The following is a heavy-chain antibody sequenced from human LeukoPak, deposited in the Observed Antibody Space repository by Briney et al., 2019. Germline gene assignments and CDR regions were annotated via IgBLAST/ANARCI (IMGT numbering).Heavy chain of an antibody. J-gene: IGHJ4*02. D-gene: IGHD7-27*01. CDR1: GGSISSSSYY. V-gene: IGHV4-61*05. CDR2: IYYSGST. CDR3: ASRKLGNDY. Sequence: SSETLSLTCTVSGGSISSSSYYWGWIRQPPGKGLEWIGYIYYSGSTNYNPSLKSRVTISVDTSKNQFSLKLSSVTAADTAVYYCASRKLGNDYWGQGTLVTVSS.